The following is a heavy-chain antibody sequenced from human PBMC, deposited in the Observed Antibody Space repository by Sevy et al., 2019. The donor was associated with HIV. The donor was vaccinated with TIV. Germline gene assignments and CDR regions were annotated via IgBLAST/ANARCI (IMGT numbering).Heavy chain of an antibody. D-gene: IGHD2-15*01. V-gene: IGHV3-7*01. CDR2: IKQDGSEK. Sequence: GGSLRLSCAASGFTFSSYWMSWVRQAPGKGLEWVANIKQDGSEKYYVDSVKGRFTISRDNAKNSLYLQMNSLRAEDTAVYYCARAGDCSGGSCYSILDYYYGMDVWGQRTTVTVSS. CDR3: ARAGDCSGGSCYSILDYYYGMDV. CDR1: GFTFSSYW. J-gene: IGHJ6*02.